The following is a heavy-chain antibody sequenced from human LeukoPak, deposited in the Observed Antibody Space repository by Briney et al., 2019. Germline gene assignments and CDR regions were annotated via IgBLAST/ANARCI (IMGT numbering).Heavy chain of an antibody. CDR1: GFTFSNYW. D-gene: IGHD2/OR15-2a*01. CDR2: LKQDGSEI. CDR3: ARRGIVIAAFDY. J-gene: IGHJ4*02. Sequence: GGSLRLSCAASGFTFSNYWMSWVRQAPGKGLEWVANLKQDGSEIHYVDSVKGRFTISRDNAKNSLYLQMNSLRAEDTALYYGARRGIVIAAFDYWGQGTLVTVSS. V-gene: IGHV3-7*01.